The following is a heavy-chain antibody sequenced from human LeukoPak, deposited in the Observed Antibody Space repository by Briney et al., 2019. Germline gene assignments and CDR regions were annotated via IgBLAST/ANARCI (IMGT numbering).Heavy chain of an antibody. V-gene: IGHV1-2*02. CDR1: GYTFTGYY. CDR2: INPNSGGT. J-gene: IGHJ4*02. CDR3: AREYGRTVLIDY. D-gene: IGHD1/OR15-1a*01. Sequence: ASVKVSCKASGYTFTGYYMHWVRQAPGQGLEWMGWINPNSGGTNYAQKFQGRVTMTRDTSISTAYMELSRLRSDDTAVYYCAREYGRTVLIDYWGQGTLVTVSS.